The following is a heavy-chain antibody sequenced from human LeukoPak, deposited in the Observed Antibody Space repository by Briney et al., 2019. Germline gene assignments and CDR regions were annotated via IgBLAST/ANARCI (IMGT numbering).Heavy chain of an antibody. Sequence: PGGSLRLSCAASGFTVSSNYMSWVRQAPGKGLEWVSVIYSGGSTYYADSVKGRFTISRDNSKNTLYLQMNSLRAEDTAVYYCAKDLRSGSYYYSFDYWGQGTLVTVSS. CDR1: GFTVSSNY. CDR3: AKDLRSGSYYYSFDY. CDR2: IYSGGST. J-gene: IGHJ4*02. V-gene: IGHV3-53*01. D-gene: IGHD1-26*01.